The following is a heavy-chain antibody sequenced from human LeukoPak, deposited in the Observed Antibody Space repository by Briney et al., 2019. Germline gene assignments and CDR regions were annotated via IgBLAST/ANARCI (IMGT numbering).Heavy chain of an antibody. Sequence: SQTLSLTCTVSGGSISSGGYYWSWIRQHPGKGLEWIGYIHYSGSTYYNPSLKSRVTISVDTSKNQFSLKLSSVTAADTAVYYCARGLTGRTNSHWFDPWGQGTLVTVPS. CDR1: GGSISSGGYY. CDR3: ARGLTGRTNSHWFDP. CDR2: IHYSGST. V-gene: IGHV4-31*03. D-gene: IGHD3-9*01. J-gene: IGHJ5*02.